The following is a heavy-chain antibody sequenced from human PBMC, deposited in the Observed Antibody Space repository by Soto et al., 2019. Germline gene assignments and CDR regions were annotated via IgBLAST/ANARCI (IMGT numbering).Heavy chain of an antibody. J-gene: IGHJ5*01. CDR2: IFPGDSDT. CDR1: GYSFTTYW. CDR3: ARHTTFASASLRFDP. V-gene: IGHV5-51*01. D-gene: IGHD3-10*01. Sequence: GESLKISCKGYGYSFTTYWIAWLRQLPGKGLEWMGFIFPGDSDTRYSPSFQCQLPISPDKSINTAYLQWSSLKASDTAMYYCARHTTFASASLRFDPWGQGTLVTVSS.